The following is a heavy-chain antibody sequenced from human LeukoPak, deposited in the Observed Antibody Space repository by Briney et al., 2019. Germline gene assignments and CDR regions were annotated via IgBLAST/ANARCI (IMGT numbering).Heavy chain of an antibody. CDR2: IHNSGTT. J-gene: IGHJ4*02. CDR1: GGPFSGYF. CDR3: ARRYYYNLGSFPFDF. D-gene: IGHD3-10*01. V-gene: IGHV4-34*01. Sequence: SETLSLTCAVSGGPFSGYFWSWIRQSSGKGLGWIGEIHNSGTTNYNPSLNSRVTISEDTSKNQFYLNLSSVTAADTAVYYCARRYYYNLGSFPFDFWGQGTLVTVSS.